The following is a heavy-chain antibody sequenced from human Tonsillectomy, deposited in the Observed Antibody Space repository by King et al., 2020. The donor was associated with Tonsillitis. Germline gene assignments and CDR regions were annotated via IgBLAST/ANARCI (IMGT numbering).Heavy chain of an antibody. Sequence: VQLVESGAEVKKPGASVKVSCKASGYTFTSYVISWVRQAPGQGLEWMGWINTYNGNTNYAQKLQGRVTMTTDTSTSTAYMELRSLRSDDTAVYYCARSLTVTTLADCYGVDVWGQGTAVTVSS. CDR1: GYTFTSYV. J-gene: IGHJ6*01. D-gene: IGHD4-17*01. V-gene: IGHV1-18*04. CDR3: ARSLTVTTLADCYGVDV. CDR2: INTYNGNT.